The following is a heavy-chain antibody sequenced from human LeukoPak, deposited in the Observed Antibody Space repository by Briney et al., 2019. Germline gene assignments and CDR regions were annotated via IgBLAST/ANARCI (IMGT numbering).Heavy chain of an antibody. Sequence: GGSLRLSCAASGFTFSRYGMHWVRQAPGKGLEWVVVISYDGSNKYYADSVKGRFTISRDNSKNTLYLQMNSLRAEDTAVYYCAKDGDSSGWYYFDYWGQGTLVTVSS. CDR1: GFTFSRYG. D-gene: IGHD6-19*01. CDR2: ISYDGSNK. CDR3: AKDGDSSGWYYFDY. V-gene: IGHV3-30*18. J-gene: IGHJ4*02.